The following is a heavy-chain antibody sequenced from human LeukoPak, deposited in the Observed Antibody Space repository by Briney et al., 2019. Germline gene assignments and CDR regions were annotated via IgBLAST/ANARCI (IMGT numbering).Heavy chain of an antibody. D-gene: IGHD1-14*01. Sequence: GGSLRLSCVDSGFTFSSYDMSWVRQIPGKGLEWVSAISASGGSTYYADSVKGRFTISRDNSKSTLYLQMNSLRAEDTAIFYRARDLNRNWFDPWGQGTLVTVSS. CDR1: GFTFSSYD. V-gene: IGHV3-23*01. CDR2: ISASGGST. J-gene: IGHJ5*02. CDR3: ARDLNRNWFDP.